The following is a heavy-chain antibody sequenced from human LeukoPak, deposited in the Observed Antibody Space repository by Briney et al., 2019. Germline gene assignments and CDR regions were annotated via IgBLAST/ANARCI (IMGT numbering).Heavy chain of an antibody. V-gene: IGHV4-30-2*01. Sequence: PSETLSLTCTVSGGSISSSSYYWGWIRQPPGKGLEWIGYIYHSGSTYYNPSLKSRVTISVDRSKNQFSLKLSSVTAADTAVYYCARESTTVSLYYYGMDVWGQGTTVTVSS. CDR3: ARESTTVSLYYYGMDV. D-gene: IGHD4-17*01. CDR2: IYHSGST. J-gene: IGHJ6*02. CDR1: GGSISSSSYY.